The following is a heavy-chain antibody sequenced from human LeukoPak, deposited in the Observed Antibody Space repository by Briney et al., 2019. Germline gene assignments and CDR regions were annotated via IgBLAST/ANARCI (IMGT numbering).Heavy chain of an antibody. Sequence: SETLSLTCSVSGGSISSSSYYWGWIRQPPGKGLEWIGSMYNVGSTYYNPSLKSRVTISGDSSKNQFSLKLTSVTATDTAVYYCARHGPWGSGRYDYCGLGTLVTVSS. D-gene: IGHD6-19*01. J-gene: IGHJ4*02. CDR3: ARHGPWGSGRYDY. CDR1: GGSISSSSYY. V-gene: IGHV4-39*01. CDR2: MYNVGST.